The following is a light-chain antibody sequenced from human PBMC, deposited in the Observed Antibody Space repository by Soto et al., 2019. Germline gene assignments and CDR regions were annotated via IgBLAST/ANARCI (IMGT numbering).Light chain of an antibody. J-gene: IGLJ1*01. V-gene: IGLV2-14*01. CDR3: NSHTSGDFRV. Sequence: QSALTQPASVSGSPGQSITISCTGTSSDVGRYNHVSWYQHHPGKAPKLLISEVSKRPSGVSNRFSGSKSDYTASLTISVLQAEDEADYYCNSHTSGDFRVFGTGTKLTVL. CDR2: EVS. CDR1: SSDVGRYNH.